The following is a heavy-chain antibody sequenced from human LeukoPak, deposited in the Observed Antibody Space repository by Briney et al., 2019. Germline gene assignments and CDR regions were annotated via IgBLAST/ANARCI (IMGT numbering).Heavy chain of an antibody. CDR2: VCHSGTT. CDR3: VGIAIKDGDFYEY. V-gene: IGHV4-39*01. D-gene: IGHD5-24*01. J-gene: IGHJ4*02. CDR1: GGSISDPDYC. Sequence: SETLSLTCSVSGGSISDPDYCWGWIRQPPGKGLEWIANVCHSGTTNYSPSLEGRVTIFVATSQNQFSLRVTSVSTADTALYYCVGIAIKDGDFYEYWGQGTRVTAAS.